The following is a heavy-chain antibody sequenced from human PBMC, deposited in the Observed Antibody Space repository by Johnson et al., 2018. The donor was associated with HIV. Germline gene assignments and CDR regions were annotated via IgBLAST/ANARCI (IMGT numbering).Heavy chain of an antibody. CDR1: GFTFSSNW. V-gene: IGHV3-7*05. J-gene: IGHJ3*02. Sequence: EVQLVESGGGLVQPGGSLRLSCAASGFTFSSNWMNWVRQAPGKGLEWVANIKEDGSEKYYVDPVRGRFTISRDNAKSLLYLQMNSLRVDDTAVYYCARPIARGASNIWGQGTMVTVSS. CDR2: IKEDGSEK. CDR3: ARPIARGASNI. D-gene: IGHD1-26*01.